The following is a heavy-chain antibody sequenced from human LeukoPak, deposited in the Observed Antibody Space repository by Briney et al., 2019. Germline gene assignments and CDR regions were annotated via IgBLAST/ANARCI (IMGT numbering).Heavy chain of an antibody. D-gene: IGHD3-10*01. CDR2: ISSSSSYI. J-gene: IGHJ4*02. Sequence: GGSLRLSCAASGFTFSSYAMSWVRQAPGKGLEWVSSISSSSSYIYYADSVKGRFTISRDNAKNSLYLQMNSLRAEDTAVYYCARDWSPGDFDYWGQGTLVTVSS. CDR3: ARDWSPGDFDY. CDR1: GFTFSSYA. V-gene: IGHV3-21*01.